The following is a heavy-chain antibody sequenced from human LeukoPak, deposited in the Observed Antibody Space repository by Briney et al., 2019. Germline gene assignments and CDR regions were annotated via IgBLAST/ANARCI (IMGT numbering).Heavy chain of an antibody. CDR2: INHSGST. D-gene: IGHD1-26*01. V-gene: IGHV4-34*01. Sequence: SETLSLTCAVYGGSSSGYYWSWIRQPPGKGLEWIGEINHSGSTNYNPSLKSRVTISVDMSKNQFSLKLSSVTAADTAVYYCARPRYSGSSDAFDIWGQGTMVTVSS. J-gene: IGHJ3*02. CDR3: ARPRYSGSSDAFDI. CDR1: GGSSSGYY.